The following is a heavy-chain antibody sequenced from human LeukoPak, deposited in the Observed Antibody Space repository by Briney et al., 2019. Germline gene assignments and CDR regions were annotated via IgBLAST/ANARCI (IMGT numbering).Heavy chain of an antibody. V-gene: IGHV3-11*01. D-gene: IGHD5-24*01. CDR3: AGIMRWLHPRGVFDY. J-gene: IGHJ4*02. CDR1: GGSISSSSYY. CDR2: ISSSGSTI. Sequence: LSLTCTVSGGSISSSSYYMSWIRQAPGKGLEWVSYISSSGSTIYYADSVKGRFTISRDNAKNSLYLQMNSLRAEDTAVYYCAGIMRWLHPRGVFDYWGQGTLVTVSS.